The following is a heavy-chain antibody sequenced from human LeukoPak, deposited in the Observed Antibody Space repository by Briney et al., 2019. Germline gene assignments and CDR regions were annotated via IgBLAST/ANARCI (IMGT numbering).Heavy chain of an antibody. V-gene: IGHV3-21*01. CDR1: GFIFSTYD. D-gene: IGHD2-15*01. CDR2: ITTSSSYI. Sequence: PGGSLRLSCAASGFIFSTYDMSWVRQAPGKGLEWVSSITTSSSYIYYADSVRGRFAISRDNAKNSLYLQMNGLRADDTALYYCARFQCSGGACRISYFNMGVWGQGTTVTVSS. CDR3: ARFQCSGGACRISYFNMGV. J-gene: IGHJ6*02.